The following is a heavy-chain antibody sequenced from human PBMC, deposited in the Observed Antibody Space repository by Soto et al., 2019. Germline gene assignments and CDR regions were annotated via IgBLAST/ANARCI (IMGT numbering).Heavy chain of an antibody. CDR2: ISYDGINK. D-gene: IGHD2-2*01. CDR1: GFTFSRYA. J-gene: IGHJ4*02. Sequence: GGSLRLSCAASGFTFSRYAFHWVRQAPGKGLEWVALISYDGINKHYADSVQGRFTISRDNSKNTVFLQMNSLRAEDTAVYYYARDGEVVAASRNFFDYWGQGTLVTVSS. CDR3: ARDGEVVAASRNFFDY. V-gene: IGHV3-30-3*01.